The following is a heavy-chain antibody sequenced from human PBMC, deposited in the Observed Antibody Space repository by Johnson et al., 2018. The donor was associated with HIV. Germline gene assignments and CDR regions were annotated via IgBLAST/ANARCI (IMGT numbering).Heavy chain of an antibody. CDR2: INCNGGST. CDR1: GFTFDDYG. D-gene: IGHD1-26*01. CDR3: ARGSGSYYSNAFDI. V-gene: IGHV3-20*04. J-gene: IGHJ3*02. Sequence: VQLVESGGGVVRPGGSLRLSCAASGFTFDDYGMSWVRQAPGKGLEWVSGINCNGGSTGYADSVKGRFTISRDNAKNSLYLQINSLRAEDTALYCCARGSGSYYSNAFDIWGQGTMVTVSS.